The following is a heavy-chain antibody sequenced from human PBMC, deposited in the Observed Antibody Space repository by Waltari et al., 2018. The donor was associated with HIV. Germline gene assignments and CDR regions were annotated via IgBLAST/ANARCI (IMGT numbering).Heavy chain of an antibody. D-gene: IGHD1-26*01. J-gene: IGHJ3*02. CDR1: GGSFSGYY. CDR3: ARLRVGATFEDALDI. Sequence: QVQLRQWGAGLLKPSETLSRTCAVYGGSFSGYYWSWLRQPPGKGLAWLGEVNHIGTANYNPSLKSRVPFSVDSSKNQFSLRLTSVTAADTAVYYCARLRVGATFEDALDIWAQGAMVTVSS. CDR2: VNHIGTA. V-gene: IGHV4-34*01.